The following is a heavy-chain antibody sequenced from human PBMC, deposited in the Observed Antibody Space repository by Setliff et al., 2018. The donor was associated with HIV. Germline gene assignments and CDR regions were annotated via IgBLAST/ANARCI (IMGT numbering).Heavy chain of an antibody. CDR1: GYSFTSYW. J-gene: IGHJ6*03. V-gene: IGHV5-51*01. D-gene: IGHD3-16*01. CDR2: IYPGDPDT. Sequence: PGESLKISCKGSGYSFTSYWIGWVRQMPGKGLEWMGIIYPGDPDTRYSPSFQGQVTISADKSISTAYLQWSSLKASDTAMYYCARHKGAGPYYYYMDVWGKGTTVTVSS. CDR3: ARHKGAGPYYYYMDV.